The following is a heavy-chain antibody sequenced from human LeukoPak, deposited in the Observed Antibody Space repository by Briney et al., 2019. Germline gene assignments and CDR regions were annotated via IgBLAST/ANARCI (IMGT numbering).Heavy chain of an antibody. CDR2: IRYDGSTR. D-gene: IGHD3-22*01. Sequence: GGSLRLSCAASGFTFSTYDMHWVRQAPGKGLEWVAFIRYDGSTRYYGDSVKGRFTISRDNSKKTLDLQMNSLRTEDTALYYCAKDRVVASIEALDHWGQGTLVTVSS. V-gene: IGHV3-30*02. CDR3: AKDRVVASIEALDH. J-gene: IGHJ4*02. CDR1: GFTFSTYD.